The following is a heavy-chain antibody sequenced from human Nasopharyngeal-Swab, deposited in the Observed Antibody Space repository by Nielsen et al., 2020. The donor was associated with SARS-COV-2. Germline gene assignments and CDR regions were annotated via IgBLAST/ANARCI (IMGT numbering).Heavy chain of an antibody. Sequence: SNTLSLTCTVPGGSISSSSYYWCWIRQPPGKGLEWIGSIYYSGSTYYNPSLTSRVTISVDTSKNQFSLKLSSVTAADTAVYYCAGHPFYYGMDVWGQGTTVTVSS. CDR2: IYYSGST. CDR1: GGSISSSSYY. J-gene: IGHJ6*02. CDR3: AGHPFYYGMDV. V-gene: IGHV4-39*01.